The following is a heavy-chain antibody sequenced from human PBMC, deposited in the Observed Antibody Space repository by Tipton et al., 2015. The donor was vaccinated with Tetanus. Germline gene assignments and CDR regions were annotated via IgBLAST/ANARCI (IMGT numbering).Heavy chain of an antibody. J-gene: IGHJ3*02. CDR1: GASISDKKYY. CDR2: IYFEGST. V-gene: IGHV4-39*01. D-gene: IGHD3-22*01. Sequence: TLSLTCTVSGASISDKKYYWGWIRQAPGKGLEWIASIYFEGSTYYNPSFRSRVTISVDTSKNQFSLKLNSVTAADTAVYYCARRGAYVFYYESSGYLWGAAFDIWGQGTMVSVSA. CDR3: ARRGAYVFYYESSGYLWGAAFDI.